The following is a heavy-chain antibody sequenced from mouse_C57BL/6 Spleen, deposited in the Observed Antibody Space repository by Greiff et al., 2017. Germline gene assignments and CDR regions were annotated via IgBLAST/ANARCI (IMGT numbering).Heavy chain of an antibody. CDR1: GYTFTSYW. CDR2: IHPSDSDT. V-gene: IGHV1-74*01. CDR3: AYSNYGWFAY. Sequence: VQLQESGAELVKPGASVKVSCKASGYTFTSYWMHWVKQRPGQGLEWIGRIHPSDSDTNYTQKFKGKGTLTVDKSSSTAYMLISSLTSEDSAVYYCAYSNYGWFAYWGQGILVTVSA. D-gene: IGHD2-5*01. J-gene: IGHJ3*01.